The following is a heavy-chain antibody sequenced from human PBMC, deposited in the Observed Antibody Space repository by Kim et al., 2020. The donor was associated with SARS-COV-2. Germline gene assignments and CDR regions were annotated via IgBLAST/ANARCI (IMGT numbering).Heavy chain of an antibody. Sequence: ASVKVSCKASGYTFTSYGISWVRQAPGQGLEWMGWISAYNGNTNYAQKLQGRVTMTTDTSTSTAYMELRSLRSDDTAVYYCAREVVRVGTVFVVGYYYMDVWGKGTTVTVSS. CDR3: AREVVRVGTVFVVGYYYMDV. CDR2: ISAYNGNT. J-gene: IGHJ6*03. CDR1: GYTFTSYG. D-gene: IGHD3-3*01. V-gene: IGHV1-18*01.